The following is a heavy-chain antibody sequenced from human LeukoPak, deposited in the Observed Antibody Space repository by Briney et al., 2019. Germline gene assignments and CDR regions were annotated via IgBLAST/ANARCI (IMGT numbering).Heavy chain of an antibody. Sequence: GASVKVSCKASGYTFTGYYMHWVRQAPGQGLEWMGWISAYNGNTNYAQKLQGRVTMTTDTSTSTAYMELRSLRSDDTAVYYCARDYYDSSGYYDDAFDIWGQGTMVTVSS. CDR3: ARDYYDSSGYYDDAFDI. J-gene: IGHJ3*02. CDR1: GYTFTGYY. D-gene: IGHD3-22*01. CDR2: ISAYNGNT. V-gene: IGHV1-18*04.